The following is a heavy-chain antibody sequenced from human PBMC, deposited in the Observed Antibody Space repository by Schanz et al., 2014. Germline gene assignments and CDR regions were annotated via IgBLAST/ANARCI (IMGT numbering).Heavy chain of an antibody. D-gene: IGHD4-17*01. J-gene: IGHJ4*02. V-gene: IGHV4-59*08. CDR3: ARHRVYGAFDL. CDR2: IYDRGST. Sequence: QVQLQESGPGLVKPSETLSLTCTVPSDSISHYYLSWIRQPPGKELEWVAFIYDRGSTSYNPSLNSRFPISLATAKNQFPRKLSSVTAADTAVYYCARHRVYGAFDLWGQGTLVTVSS. CDR1: SDSISHYY.